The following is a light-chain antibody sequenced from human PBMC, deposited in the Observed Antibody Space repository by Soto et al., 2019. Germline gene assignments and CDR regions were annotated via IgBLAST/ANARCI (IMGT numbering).Light chain of an antibody. CDR3: SSYTSSSTSYV. J-gene: IGLJ1*01. V-gene: IGLV2-14*01. CDR2: EVS. Sequence: QSVLTQPASVSGSPGQSITISCTGTSSDGGGYNYVSWYQQHPGKAPKLMIYEVSNRPSGVSNRFSGSKSGNTASLTISGLQAEDEADYYCSSYTSSSTSYVFGTGTKATVL. CDR1: SSDGGGYNY.